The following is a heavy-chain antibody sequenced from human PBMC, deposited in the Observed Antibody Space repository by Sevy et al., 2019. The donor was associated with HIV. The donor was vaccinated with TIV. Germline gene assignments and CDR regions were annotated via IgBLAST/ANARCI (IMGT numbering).Heavy chain of an antibody. V-gene: IGHV3-7*03. CDR3: AREAYYDFWSGYEFDY. Sequence: GGSPRLSCAASGFTFSSYWMSWVRQAPGKGLEWVANIKQDGSEKYYVDSVKGRFTISRDNAKNSLYLQMNSLRAEDTAVYYCAREAYYDFWSGYEFDYWGQGTLVTVSS. CDR2: IKQDGSEK. D-gene: IGHD3-3*01. CDR1: GFTFSSYW. J-gene: IGHJ4*02.